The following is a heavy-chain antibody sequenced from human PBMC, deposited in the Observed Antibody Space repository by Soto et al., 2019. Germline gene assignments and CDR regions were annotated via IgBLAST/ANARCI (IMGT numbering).Heavy chain of an antibody. CDR2: IKQDGSEK. V-gene: IGHV3-7*01. J-gene: IGHJ4*02. CDR1: GFTFSSYW. D-gene: IGHD3-16*01. CDR3: ARALEMDLRGNYFDY. Sequence: EVQLVESGGGLVQPGGSLRLSCAASGFTFSSYWMSWVRQAPGKGLEWVANIKQDGSEKYYVDSVKGRFTISRDNAKNSLYLQMNGLRAEDTAVYYCARALEMDLRGNYFDYWGQGTLVTVSS.